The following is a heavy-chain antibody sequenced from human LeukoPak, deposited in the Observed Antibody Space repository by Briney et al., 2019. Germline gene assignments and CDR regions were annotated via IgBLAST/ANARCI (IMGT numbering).Heavy chain of an antibody. J-gene: IGHJ4*02. V-gene: IGHV3-21*01. CDR2: ISSSSGTYI. CDR1: GFTFNSYS. CDR3: ARDWASDY. D-gene: IGHD7-27*01. Sequence: GGSLRLSCAASGFTFNSYSMNWVRQAPGKGLEWVSSISSSSGTYIYYADSVKGRFTISRDNDQNSLFLQMNSLRAEDTAVYYCARDWASDYWGQGTLVTVSS.